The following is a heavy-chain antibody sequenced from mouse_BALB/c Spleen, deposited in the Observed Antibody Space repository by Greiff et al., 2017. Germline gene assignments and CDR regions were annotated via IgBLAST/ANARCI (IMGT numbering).Heavy chain of an antibody. CDR2: IWRGGST. V-gene: IGHV2-5-1*01. CDR1: GFSLTSYG. Sequence: QVQLKESGPSLVQPSQSLSITCTVSGFSLTSYGVHWVRQSPGKGLEWLGVIWRGGSTDYNAAFMSRLSITKDNSKSQVFFKMNSLQADDTAIYYCAKTDGYYPSYAMDYWGQGTSVTVSS. CDR3: AKTDGYYPSYAMDY. D-gene: IGHD2-3*01. J-gene: IGHJ4*01.